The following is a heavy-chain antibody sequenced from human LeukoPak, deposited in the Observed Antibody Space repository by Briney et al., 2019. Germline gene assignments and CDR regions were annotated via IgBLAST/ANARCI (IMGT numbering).Heavy chain of an antibody. Sequence: RASETLSLTCTVSGGSISSSSYYWGWIRQPPGKGLEWIGSIYYSGSTYYNPSLKSRVTISVDTSKNQFSLKLSSVTAADTAVYYCARKYYDYVWGSYANAFDIWGQGTMVTVSS. CDR3: ARKYYDYVWGSYANAFDI. D-gene: IGHD3-16*01. V-gene: IGHV4-39*01. CDR2: IYYSGST. J-gene: IGHJ3*02. CDR1: GGSISSSSYY.